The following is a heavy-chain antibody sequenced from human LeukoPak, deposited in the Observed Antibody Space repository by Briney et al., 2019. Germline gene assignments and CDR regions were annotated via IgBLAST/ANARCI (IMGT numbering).Heavy chain of an antibody. CDR3: ARERYFGSGSLLYYYGMDV. J-gene: IGHJ6*02. CDR2: IYTSGST. Sequence: PSETLSLTCTVSGGSISNYYWSWIRQPAGKGLEWIGRIYTSGSTNYNPSLKSRVTLSVDTSKNHFSLKLSSVTAADTAVYYCARERYFGSGSLLYYYGMDVWGQGTTVTVSS. CDR1: GGSISNYY. V-gene: IGHV4-4*07. D-gene: IGHD3-10*01.